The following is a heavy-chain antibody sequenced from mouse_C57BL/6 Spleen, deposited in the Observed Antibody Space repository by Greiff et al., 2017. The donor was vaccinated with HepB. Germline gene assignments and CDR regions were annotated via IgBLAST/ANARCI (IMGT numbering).Heavy chain of an antibody. CDR1: GFSLTSYG. CDR2: IWSGGST. V-gene: IGHV2-2*01. J-gene: IGHJ2*01. D-gene: IGHD2-3*01. Sequence: QVQLQQSGPGLVQPSQSLSITCTVSGFSLTSYGVHWVRQSPGKGLEWLGVIWSGGSTDYNADFISRLSTSEDNSKSQVVFKMNSLQADDTAIYYCARNKGYYDYFDYWGQGTTLTVSS. CDR3: ARNKGYYDYFDY.